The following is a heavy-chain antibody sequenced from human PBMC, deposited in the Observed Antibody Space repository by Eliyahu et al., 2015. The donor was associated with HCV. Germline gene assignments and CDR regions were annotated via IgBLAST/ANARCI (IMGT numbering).Heavy chain of an antibody. CDR2: MYAGGYT. V-gene: IGHV3-53*02. J-gene: IGHJ6*02. D-gene: IGHD1-26*01. CDR3: ARSGIVGANYGLDV. CDR1: GXSVSNSY. Sequence: EVQLVETGGGLIQPGGSLRXSCAASGXSVSNSYMAWVRPAPGKGLEGVSVMYAGGYTYYADSVRGRFTISRDNSKNTLYLQMNSLTVEDTALYYCARSGIVGANYGLDVWGQGTTVTVSS.